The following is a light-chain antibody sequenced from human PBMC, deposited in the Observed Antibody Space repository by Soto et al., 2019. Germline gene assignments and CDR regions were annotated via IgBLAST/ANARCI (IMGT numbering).Light chain of an antibody. CDR3: AAWDDSLSAHVV. CDR1: SSNIGSNY. CDR2: RNN. Sequence: QSVLTQPPSASGTPGQRVTISCSGSSSNIGSNYVYWYQQLPGTAPKLLIYRNNQRPSGVPDRFSGSKSGTSASLDISGLRSEDEADYYCAAWDDSLSAHVVFGGGTQLTVL. J-gene: IGLJ2*01. V-gene: IGLV1-47*01.